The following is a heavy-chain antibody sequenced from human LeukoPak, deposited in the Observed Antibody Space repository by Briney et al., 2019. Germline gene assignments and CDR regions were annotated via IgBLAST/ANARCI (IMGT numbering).Heavy chain of an antibody. V-gene: IGHV4-4*02. D-gene: IGHD6-19*01. CDR1: GVSISSSNW. CDR2: IYHSGST. Sequence: SETLSLTCAVSGVSISSSNWWSWVRQPPGKGLEWIGEIYHSGSTNYNPSLKSRVTISVDKSKNQFSLKLSSVTAADTAVYYCAYSSGSYKCDSWGQGSLVTVSS. CDR3: AYSSGSYKCDS. J-gene: IGHJ4*02.